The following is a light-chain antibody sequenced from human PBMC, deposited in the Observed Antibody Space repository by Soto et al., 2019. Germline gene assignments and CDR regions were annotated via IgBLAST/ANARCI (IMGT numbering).Light chain of an antibody. Sequence: QSALTQPASVSGSPGQSITISCTGTSSDVGGYNFVSWYQQHPGKAPKLIIYDVSDRPSGISNRFSGSKSGNTASLTISGLQAEEEADYYCSPYTPDTPPVVFGPGTKLTVL. CDR2: DVS. J-gene: IGLJ1*01. CDR3: SPYTPDTPPVV. V-gene: IGLV2-14*03. CDR1: SSDVGGYNF.